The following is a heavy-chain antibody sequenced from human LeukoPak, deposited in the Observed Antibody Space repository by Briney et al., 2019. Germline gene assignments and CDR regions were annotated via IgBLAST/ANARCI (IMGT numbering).Heavy chain of an antibody. V-gene: IGHV3-21*01. CDR1: GFTFKTYS. J-gene: IGHJ3*01. CDR2: ISSGGSYI. CDR3: ARTYPSLQKNDAFDV. Sequence: GGSLRLSCAASGFTFKTYSMNWVRQAPGKGLEWVSSISSGGSYIFYADSVKGRFTISRNNAKNSLSLQMNSLRGEDTAVYYCARTYPSLQKNDAFDVWGQGTMVTVSS. D-gene: IGHD6-6*01.